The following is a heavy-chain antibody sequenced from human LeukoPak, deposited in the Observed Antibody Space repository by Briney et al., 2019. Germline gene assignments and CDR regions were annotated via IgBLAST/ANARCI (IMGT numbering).Heavy chain of an antibody. V-gene: IGHV6-1*01. CDR3: ARGVGTVSN. CDR1: GDSVSSNSAA. D-gene: IGHD1-7*01. J-gene: IGHJ4*02. CDR2: AYYRSTWYI. Sequence: SQTLSLTCANSGDSVSSNSAAWNWIRQSPSRGLEWLGRAYYRSTWYIDYAVSVRSRITINPDTSKNQFSLQLNSVTPEDTAIYYCARGVGTVSNWGQGTLVTVSS.